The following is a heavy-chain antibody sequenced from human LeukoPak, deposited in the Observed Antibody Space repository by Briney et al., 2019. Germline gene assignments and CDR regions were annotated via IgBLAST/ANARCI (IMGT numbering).Heavy chain of an antibody. D-gene: IGHD3-9*01. CDR3: ARDKGHFDVDY. CDR1: NYSINDGYY. Sequence: PSETLSLTCTVSNYSINDGYYWGWIRQPPGKGLQWIGGVYHSGATYQNPSLKSRLTISLDTSKNQFSLKLSSVTAADTAVYYCARDKGHFDVDYWAREPWSPSPQ. CDR2: VYHSGAT. J-gene: IGHJ4*02. V-gene: IGHV4-38-2*02.